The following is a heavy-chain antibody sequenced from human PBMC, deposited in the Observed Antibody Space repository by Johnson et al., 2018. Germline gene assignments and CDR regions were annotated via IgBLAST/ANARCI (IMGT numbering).Heavy chain of an antibody. V-gene: IGHV3-30-3*01. CDR1: GFTFSSYA. Sequence: QVQLVQSGGGVVQPGRSLRLSCAASGFTFSSYAMHWVRQAPGKGLEWVAVISYDGSNKYYADSVKGRFTVPRDNSKNTVYLQMNSLRAEDTAVYYWARDPDERGFSYYMDVWGKGTTVTVSS. CDR2: ISYDGSNK. CDR3: ARDPDERGFSYYMDV. D-gene: IGHD1-14*01. J-gene: IGHJ6*03.